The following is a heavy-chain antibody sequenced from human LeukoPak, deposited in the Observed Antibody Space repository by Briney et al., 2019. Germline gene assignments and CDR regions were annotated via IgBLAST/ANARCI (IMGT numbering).Heavy chain of an antibody. V-gene: IGHV3-7*02. CDR1: GFTFSSYW. J-gene: IGHJ4*02. CDR2: IKQDGSEK. Sequence: GGSLRLSCAASGFTFSSYWMSCVRQAPGKGLEWVANIKQDGSEKYYVDSVKGRFTISRDNAKNSLYLQMNSLRAEDTAVYYCARKYCSSTSCLFDCWGQGTLVTVSS. D-gene: IGHD2-2*01. CDR3: ARKYCSSTSCLFDC.